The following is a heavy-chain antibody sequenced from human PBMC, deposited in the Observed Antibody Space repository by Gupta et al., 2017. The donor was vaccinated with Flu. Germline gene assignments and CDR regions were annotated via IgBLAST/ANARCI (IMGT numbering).Heavy chain of an antibody. CDR2: IIADSVTT. V-gene: IGHV1-69*01. Sequence: VSCNASGGTFSCFALSWVRQAPGQGLEWMGAIIADSVTTSSAQSFQDSITLSADESANIVYMELRSLRFEDKAIYYCARLTGFTDAWGQGTLVTVSS. D-gene: IGHD1-1*01. CDR3: ARLTGFTDA. CDR1: GGTFSCFA. J-gene: IGHJ5*02.